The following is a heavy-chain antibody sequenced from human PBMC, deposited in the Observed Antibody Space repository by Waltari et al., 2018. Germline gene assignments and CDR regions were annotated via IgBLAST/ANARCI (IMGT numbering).Heavy chain of an antibody. CDR3: VTALGDRSSASRPFDV. CDR2: VDPEDGET. D-gene: IGHD3-10*01. J-gene: IGHJ3*01. CDR1: GYRFTDYY. Sequence: EVQLLQSGTELKKPGSTVKISCQVSGYRFTDYYIPWVQQAPGKGPQWMGLVDPEDGETIYAERFQGRVTITADTSTETAFTELSSLTSDDTAVYYCVTALGDRSSASRPFDVWGLGTLITVSS. V-gene: IGHV1-69-2*01.